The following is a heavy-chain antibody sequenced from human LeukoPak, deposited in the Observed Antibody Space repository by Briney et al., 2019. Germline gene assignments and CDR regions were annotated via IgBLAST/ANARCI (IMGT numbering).Heavy chain of an antibody. CDR1: GGTFSSYA. Sequence: SVKVSCKASGGTFSSYAISWVRQAPGQGLEWMGGIIPIFGTANYAQKFQGRVTITADESTSTAYMELSSLRSEDTAVYYCAASHYYDSSGYSLYYFDYWGQGTLVTVSS. CDR2: IIPIFGTA. CDR3: AASHYYDSSGYSLYYFDY. D-gene: IGHD3-22*01. V-gene: IGHV1-69*13. J-gene: IGHJ4*02.